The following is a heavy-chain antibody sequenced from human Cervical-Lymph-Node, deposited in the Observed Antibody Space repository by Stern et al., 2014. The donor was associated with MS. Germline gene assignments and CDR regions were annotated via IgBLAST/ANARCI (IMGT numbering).Heavy chain of an antibody. D-gene: IGHD1-7*01. CDR1: GYTFTGYD. Sequence: VQLVQSGAEVKKPGASAKVSCKASGYTFTGYDMHWVRQAPGQGLEWMGRINPNSGGTNYAQKFQGRVTMTRDTSISTAYMELSRLRSDDTAVYYCARVGITGTTSLDYWGQGTLVTVSS. J-gene: IGHJ4*02. CDR2: INPNSGGT. V-gene: IGHV1-2*06. CDR3: ARVGITGTTSLDY.